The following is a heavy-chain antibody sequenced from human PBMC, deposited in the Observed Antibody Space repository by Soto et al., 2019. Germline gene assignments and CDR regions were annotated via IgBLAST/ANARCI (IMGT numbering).Heavy chain of an antibody. Sequence: ASVKVSCKASGYTFTSYAMHWVRQAPGQRLEWMGWINAGNGNTKYSQKFQGRVSMTRDTSMSTVYLELSRLRSEDTAMYYCARDSEGTSSLTHYWGQRTLVTVSS. V-gene: IGHV1-3*01. D-gene: IGHD6-6*01. CDR3: ARDSEGTSSLTHY. CDR1: GYTFTSYA. J-gene: IGHJ4*02. CDR2: INAGNGNT.